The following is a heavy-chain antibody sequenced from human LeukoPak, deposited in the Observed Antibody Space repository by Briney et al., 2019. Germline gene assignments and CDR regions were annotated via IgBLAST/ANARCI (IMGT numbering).Heavy chain of an antibody. CDR2: VYHSGGT. CDR1: GYSINNGYY. V-gene: IGHV4-38-2*02. Sequence: SETLSLTCTVSGYSINNGYYWGWIRQPPGKGLEWIGSVYHSGGTYNNPSPRSRVTISVDTAKNQFSLKLSSVTAADTAIYYCARGVTKISYYFDYWGQGTLVTVSS. CDR3: ARGVTKISYYFDY. D-gene: IGHD4-17*01. J-gene: IGHJ4*02.